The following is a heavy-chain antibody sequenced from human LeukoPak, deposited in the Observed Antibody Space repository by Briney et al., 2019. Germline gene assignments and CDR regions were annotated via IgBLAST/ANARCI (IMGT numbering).Heavy chain of an antibody. V-gene: IGHV3-21*03. D-gene: IGHD3-10*01. CDR2: ISPTAIST. CDR3: VRDFAGESGAGGP. J-gene: IGHJ5*02. CDR1: GFTFGSYT. Sequence: GGSLRLSCAGSGFTFGSYTMNWVRQAPGKGLEWVSSISPTAISTWNADSVKGRFIISRDNAENSVFLQMNSLRAEDTAIYYCVRDFAGESGAGGPWGKGILVTVSS.